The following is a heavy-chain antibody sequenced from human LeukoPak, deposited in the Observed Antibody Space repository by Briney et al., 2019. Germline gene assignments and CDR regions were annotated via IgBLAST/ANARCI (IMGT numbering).Heavy chain of an antibody. CDR3: ARARSRYYYDSSGSEDY. D-gene: IGHD3-22*01. CDR2: ISAYNGNT. V-gene: IGHV1-18*01. J-gene: IGHJ4*02. CDR1: GYTFTSYG. Sequence: ASVKVSCTASGYTFTSYGISWVRQAPGQGLEWMGWISAYNGNTNYAQKLQGRVTMTTDTSTSTAYMELRSLRSDDTAVYYCARARSRYYYDSSGSEDYWGQGTLVTVSS.